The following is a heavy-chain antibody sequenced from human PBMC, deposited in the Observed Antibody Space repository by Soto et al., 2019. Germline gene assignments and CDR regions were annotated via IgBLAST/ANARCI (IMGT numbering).Heavy chain of an antibody. Sequence: QVQLVESGGGVVQPGTSLRLSCAVSGFTFSNYGMNWVRQAPGKGLEWVAIIWYDGSNKYYADSVKGRVTISKDNSKNTLDLQMNSRRAEDTAVYVCARESRHYYERSGYYNGEHHFASWGQGTLVSVSS. J-gene: IGHJ4*02. D-gene: IGHD3-22*01. V-gene: IGHV3-33*01. CDR2: IWYDGSNK. CDR1: GFTFSNYG. CDR3: ARESRHYYERSGYYNGEHHFAS.